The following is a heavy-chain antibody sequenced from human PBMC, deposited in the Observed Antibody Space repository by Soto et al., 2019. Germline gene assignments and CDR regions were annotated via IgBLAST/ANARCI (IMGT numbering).Heavy chain of an antibody. CDR2: ISAYNGNT. J-gene: IGHJ4*02. CDR1: GYTFTSYG. V-gene: IGHV1-18*01. D-gene: IGHD1-26*01. Sequence: GASVKVSCKASGYTFTSYGVSWVRQAPGQGPEWMGWISAYNGNTNYAQKLQGRVTMTTDISTNTAYMELRSLRSDDTAVYYCARDQVGATGDYWGQGTLVTVSS. CDR3: ARDQVGATGDY.